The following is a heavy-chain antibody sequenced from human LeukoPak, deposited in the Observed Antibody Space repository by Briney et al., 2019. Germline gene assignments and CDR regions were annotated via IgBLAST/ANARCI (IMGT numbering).Heavy chain of an antibody. CDR2: MNPNSGNT. V-gene: IGHV1-8*01. J-gene: IGHJ4*02. CDR1: GYTFTSYD. Sequence: ASVKVSCKASGYTFTSYDINWVRQATGQGLEWMGWMNPNSGNTGYAQKFQGRVTMTRNTSISTAYMELSSLRSEDTAVYYCASTRLWFGELFPSFFDYWGQGTLVALSS. D-gene: IGHD3-10*01. CDR3: ASTRLWFGELFPSFFDY.